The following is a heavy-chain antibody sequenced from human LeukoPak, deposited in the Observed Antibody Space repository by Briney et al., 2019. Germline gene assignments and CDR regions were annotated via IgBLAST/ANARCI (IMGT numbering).Heavy chain of an antibody. J-gene: IGHJ6*02. CDR3: ARDVVVVPAAIHYSMDV. CDR1: GGSFSDYC. V-gene: IGHV4-34*01. D-gene: IGHD2-2*01. CDR2: VNHSGRT. Sequence: PSETLSLTCAVYGGSFSDYCWGWIRQPPGKGLEWIGEVNHSGRTYYNPSLKSRVTISVDTSKNQFSLNLSSVTAADTAVYYCARDVVVVPAAIHYSMDVWGQGTTVTVSS.